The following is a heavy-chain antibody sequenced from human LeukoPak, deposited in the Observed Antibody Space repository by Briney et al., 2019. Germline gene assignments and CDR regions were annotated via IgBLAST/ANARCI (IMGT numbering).Heavy chain of an antibody. V-gene: IGHV4-59*08. CDR2: IYYSGST. D-gene: IGHD6-13*01. Sequence: SETLSLTCTVSGGSISSYYWSWIRQPPGKGLEWIGYIYYSGSTNYNPSLKSRVTISVDTSKNQFSLKLSSVTAADTAVYYCARGYSSSWRYYYGMDVWGQGTTVTVSS. J-gene: IGHJ6*02. CDR1: GGSISSYY. CDR3: ARGYSSSWRYYYGMDV.